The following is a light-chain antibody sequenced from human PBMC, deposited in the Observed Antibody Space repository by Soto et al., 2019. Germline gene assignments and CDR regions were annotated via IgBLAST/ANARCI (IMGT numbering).Light chain of an antibody. V-gene: IGKV3-15*01. Sequence: EKVMPQSPATLSVSPGERATLSCRASQNFKTRLAWYQQKPGQAPRLLIFDAFTRATGIPARFSGSASGTEFTLTISSLQSEDSAVYYCQHYDEWPLTFGGGTKVEIK. CDR1: QNFKTR. CDR3: QHYDEWPLT. J-gene: IGKJ4*01. CDR2: DAF.